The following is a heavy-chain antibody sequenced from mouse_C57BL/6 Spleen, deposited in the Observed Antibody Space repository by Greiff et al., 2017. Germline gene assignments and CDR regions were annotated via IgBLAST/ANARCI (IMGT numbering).Heavy chain of an antibody. V-gene: IGHV5-9-1*02. CDR2: ISSGGDYI. J-gene: IGHJ4*01. CDR1: GFTFSSYA. Sequence: EVQGVESGEGLVKPGGSLKLSCAASGFTFSSYAMSWVRQTPEKRLEWVAYISSGGDYIYYADTVKGRFTISRDNARNTLYLQMSSLKSEDTAMYYCTRDGYYGGGYYAMDYWGQGTSVTVSS. CDR3: TRDGYYGGGYYAMDY. D-gene: IGHD2-3*01.